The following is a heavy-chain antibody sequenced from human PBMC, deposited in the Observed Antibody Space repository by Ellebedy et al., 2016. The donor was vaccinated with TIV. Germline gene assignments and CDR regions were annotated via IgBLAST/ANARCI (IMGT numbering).Heavy chain of an antibody. CDR1: GFAFSTYS. V-gene: IGHV3-48*01. CDR3: STFPVAATGKTDC. Sequence: GGSLRLXCAASGFAFSTYSMNWVRQAPGKGLEWVSYISSSSTTIYYADSVKGRFTISRDNAKNSLYLQMNSLRAEDAAVYYCSTFPVAATGKTDCWGQGTLVTVSS. D-gene: IGHD6-19*01. J-gene: IGHJ4*02. CDR2: ISSSSTTI.